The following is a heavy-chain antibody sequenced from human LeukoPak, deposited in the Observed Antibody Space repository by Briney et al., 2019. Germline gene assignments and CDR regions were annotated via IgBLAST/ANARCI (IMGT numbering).Heavy chain of an antibody. CDR1: GFTFNTYA. D-gene: IGHD3-10*01. CDR3: ATGSDYFDY. Sequence: GGSLRLSCAASGFTFNTYAMTWVRQAPGEGLEWVSVISGHAASTYYADSVKGRFTISRDNSKNTLYLQMNSLRAEDTAVYYCATGSDYFDYWGQGTLVTVSS. V-gene: IGHV3-23*01. J-gene: IGHJ4*02. CDR2: ISGHAAST.